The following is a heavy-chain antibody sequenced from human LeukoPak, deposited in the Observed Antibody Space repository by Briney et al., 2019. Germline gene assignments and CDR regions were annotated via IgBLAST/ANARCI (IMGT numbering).Heavy chain of an antibody. V-gene: IGHV3-30-3*01. Sequence: GRSLRLSCAASGFTFSSYAMHWVRQAPGKRLEWVAVISYDGSNKYYADSVKGRFTISRDNSKNTLYLQMNSLRAEDTAVYYCARDLDTEITMIGDYWGQGTLVTVSS. J-gene: IGHJ4*02. CDR2: ISYDGSNK. D-gene: IGHD3-22*01. CDR3: ARDLDTEITMIGDY. CDR1: GFTFSSYA.